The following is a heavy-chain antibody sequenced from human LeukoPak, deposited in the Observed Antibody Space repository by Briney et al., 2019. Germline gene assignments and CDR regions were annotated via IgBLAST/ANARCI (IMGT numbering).Heavy chain of an antibody. J-gene: IGHJ4*02. CDR2: INSGGDT. CDR3: ASRPDFHVGPFDY. V-gene: IGHV3-66*01. D-gene: IGHD3/OR15-3a*01. Sequence: ARGSLRLSCAASGVTVSTNYMGWVRQAPGKGLEWISTINSGGDTYYADSVQGRFTISRDNSKNSLYLQMNSLRAEDTAMYYCASRPDFHVGPFDYWGQGTLVTVSS. CDR1: GVTVSTNY.